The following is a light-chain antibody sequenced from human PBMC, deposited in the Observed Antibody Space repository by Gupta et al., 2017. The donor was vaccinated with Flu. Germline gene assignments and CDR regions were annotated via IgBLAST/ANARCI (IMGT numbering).Light chain of an antibody. CDR3: QQYNYWPRT. CDR1: YSVGSN. Sequence: EVVMTPSPATVSVSPGERATLSCRASYSVGSNLAWYQQKPGQAPRLLIYGASTRGSGIPPRFSGSGSGTEFTLTISSLQSEDFAVYYCQQYNYWPRTFGQGTKVEVK. CDR2: GAS. V-gene: IGKV3-15*01. J-gene: IGKJ1*01.